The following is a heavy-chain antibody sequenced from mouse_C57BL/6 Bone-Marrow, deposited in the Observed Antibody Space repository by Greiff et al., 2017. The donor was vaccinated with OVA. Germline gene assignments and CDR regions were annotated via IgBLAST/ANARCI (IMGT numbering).Heavy chain of an antibody. D-gene: IGHD2-4*01. CDR3: VRQGITTPYFDV. V-gene: IGHV10-1*01. CDR1: GFSFNTYA. Sequence: GGGLVQPKGSLKLSCAASGFSFNTYAMNWVRQAPGKGLEWVARIRSKSNNYATYYADSVKDRFTISRDDSESMLYLQMNNLKTEDTAMYYCVRQGITTPYFDVWGTGTTVTVSS. CDR2: IRSKSNNYAT. J-gene: IGHJ1*03.